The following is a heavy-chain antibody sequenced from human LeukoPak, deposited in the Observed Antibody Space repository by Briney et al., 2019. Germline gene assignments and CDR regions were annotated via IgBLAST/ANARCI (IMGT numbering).Heavy chain of an antibody. D-gene: IGHD3-3*01. CDR2: IKQDGSTK. CDR3: AREEYKTDFWSGSSYYGMDV. J-gene: IGHJ6*02. Sequence: GGSLRLSCAASGFTFSNYWMSWVRQAPGKGLEWVANIKQDGSTKYYVDSVKGRFTISRDNAKNSLYLQMNSPRAEDTAVYHCAREEYKTDFWSGSSYYGMDVWGHGTTVTVSS. V-gene: IGHV3-7*01. CDR1: GFTFSNYW.